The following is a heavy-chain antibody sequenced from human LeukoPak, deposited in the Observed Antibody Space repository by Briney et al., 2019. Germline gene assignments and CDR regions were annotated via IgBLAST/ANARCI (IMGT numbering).Heavy chain of an antibody. Sequence: GGSLRLSCAASGFTFSSYAMHWVRQAPGKGLEWVAVISYEGSNKYYADSVKGRFTISRDNSKNTLYLQMNSLRAEDTAVYYCARVVRVAGTFGYWGQGTLVTVSS. D-gene: IGHD6-19*01. CDR1: GFTFSSYA. V-gene: IGHV3-30-3*01. J-gene: IGHJ4*02. CDR2: ISYEGSNK. CDR3: ARVVRVAGTFGY.